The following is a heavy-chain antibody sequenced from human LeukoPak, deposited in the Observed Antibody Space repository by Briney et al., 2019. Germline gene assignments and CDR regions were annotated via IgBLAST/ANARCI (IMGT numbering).Heavy chain of an antibody. Sequence: GGSLRLSCAASGFTFSSNYMSWVRQAPGKGLEWVSVIYSGGSTYYADSVKGRFTISRDNSRNTLYLQMNSLRAEDTAVYYCASLYSSGWYSNYWGQGTLVTVSS. CDR1: GFTFSSNY. CDR2: IYSGGST. J-gene: IGHJ4*02. D-gene: IGHD6-19*01. CDR3: ASLYSSGWYSNY. V-gene: IGHV3-53*01.